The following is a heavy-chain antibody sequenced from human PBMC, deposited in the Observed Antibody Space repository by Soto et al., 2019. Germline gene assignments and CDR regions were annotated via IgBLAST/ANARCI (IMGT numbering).Heavy chain of an antibody. Sequence: PSETLSLTCAVYGGSFSGYYWSWIRQPPGKGLEWIGEINHSGSTNYNPSLKSRVIISVDTSKNQFSLKLSSVTAADTAVYYCARGRSGSYYNLPLECYFDYWGQGTLVTVSS. CDR2: INHSGST. V-gene: IGHV4-34*01. CDR3: ARGRSGSYYNLPLECYFDY. CDR1: GGSFSGYY. J-gene: IGHJ4*02. D-gene: IGHD3-10*01.